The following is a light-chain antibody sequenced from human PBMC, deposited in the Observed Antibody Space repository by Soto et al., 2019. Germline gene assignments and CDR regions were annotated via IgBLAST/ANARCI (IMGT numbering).Light chain of an antibody. CDR2: DAS. Sequence: DFQMTQTPSTLSASVGDRVTITCRASQSIIRWLAWYQHKPGKAPKLLIYDASTLQSGVPSRFSGSGYGTEFTLTISSLQPDDSGTYYCQHYNSYSLTFGQGTHLEI. J-gene: IGKJ5*01. CDR1: QSIIRW. CDR3: QHYNSYSLT. V-gene: IGKV1-5*01.